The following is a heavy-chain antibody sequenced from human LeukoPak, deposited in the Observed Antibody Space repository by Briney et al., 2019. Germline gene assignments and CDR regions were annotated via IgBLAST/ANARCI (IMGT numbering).Heavy chain of an antibody. CDR3: ASSRAPQNQADVYDFDH. J-gene: IGHJ4*02. V-gene: IGHV1-2*02. CDR1: GHTSTGSY. CDR2: INPNSGGT. D-gene: IGHD2/OR15-2a*01. Sequence: GASVKVPCQPSGHTSTGSYIHWVRQAPGQGLEWMGWINPNSGGTKYAQKFQGRVTMTRDTSISTAYMELSRLRSDDTAVYYCASSRAPQNQADVYDFDHWGQGTLVTVSS.